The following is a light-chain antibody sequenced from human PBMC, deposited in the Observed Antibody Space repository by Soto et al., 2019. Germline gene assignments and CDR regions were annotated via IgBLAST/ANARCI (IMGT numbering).Light chain of an antibody. CDR1: NSNIGSNT. J-gene: IGLJ2*01. CDR3: AAWDDNLAGPL. V-gene: IGLV1-44*01. Sequence: QSVLSQPPSASGTPGQRVSISCSGGNSNIGSNTVNWYQQLPGTAPKLLIYNDNQRPSGVPDRFSGSKSGTSASLAISGLQSDDEADYFCAAWDDNLAGPLFGGGTKVTVL. CDR2: NDN.